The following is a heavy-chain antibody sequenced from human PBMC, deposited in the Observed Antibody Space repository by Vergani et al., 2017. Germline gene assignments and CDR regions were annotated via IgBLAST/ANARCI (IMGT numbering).Heavy chain of an antibody. J-gene: IGHJ4*02. CDR2: VSTGTKSQ. Sequence: QLVESGGGWVQPGGSLRLSCVVSGFDFSSYIMNWVRQAPGKGLEWVSFVSTGTKSQSYAESVKGRFTISRDNSKNTVYLQMNSLRTGDTAVYYCAKDGLAYGSGSWYYWGRGTLVTVSS. CDR1: GFDFSSYI. CDR3: AKDGLAYGSGSWYY. V-gene: IGHV3-30*01. D-gene: IGHD3-10*01.